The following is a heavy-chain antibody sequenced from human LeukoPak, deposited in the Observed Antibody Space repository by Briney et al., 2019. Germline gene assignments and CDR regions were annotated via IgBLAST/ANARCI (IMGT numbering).Heavy chain of an antibody. V-gene: IGHV4-39*07. CDR1: GGSISSSSYY. CDR2: IYYSGST. Sequence: SETLSLTCTVSGGSISSSSYYWGWIRQPPGKGLEWVGSIYYSGSTYYSPSLKSRVTISVDTSNNQFSLKLNSVTAADTAVYYCARAFEGIRLQSYWFDPWGQGTLVTVSS. CDR3: ARAFEGIRLQSYWFDP. J-gene: IGHJ5*02. D-gene: IGHD5-12*01.